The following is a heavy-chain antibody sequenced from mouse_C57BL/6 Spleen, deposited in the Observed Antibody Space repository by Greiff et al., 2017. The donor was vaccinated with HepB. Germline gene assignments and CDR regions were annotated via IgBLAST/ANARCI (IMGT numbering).Heavy chain of an antibody. CDR1: GYTFTTYP. CDR3: ARRYGSSYDWYFDV. Sequence: VKLMESGAELVKPGASVKMSCKASGYTFTTYPIEWMKQNHGKSLEWIGNFHPYNDDTKYNEKFKGKATLTVEKSSSTVYLELSRLTSDDSAVYYCARRYGSSYDWYFDVWGTGTTVTVSS. V-gene: IGHV1-47*01. CDR2: FHPYNDDT. D-gene: IGHD1-1*01. J-gene: IGHJ1*03.